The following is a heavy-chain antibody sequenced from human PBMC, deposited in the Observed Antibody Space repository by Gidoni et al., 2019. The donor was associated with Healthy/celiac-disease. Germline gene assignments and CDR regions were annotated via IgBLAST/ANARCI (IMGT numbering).Heavy chain of an antibody. J-gene: IGHJ6*02. CDR2: INHSGST. V-gene: IGHV4-34*01. Sequence: QVQLQQWGAGLLKPSETLSLTCAVYGGSFSGYYWSWIRQPPGKGLEWIGEINHSGSTNYNPSLKSRVTISVDTSKNQFSLKLSSVTAADTAVYYCARGVVTMVRGVKYYYYYGMDVWGQGTTVTVSS. CDR3: ARGVVTMVRGVKYYYYYGMDV. D-gene: IGHD3-10*01. CDR1: GGSFSGYY.